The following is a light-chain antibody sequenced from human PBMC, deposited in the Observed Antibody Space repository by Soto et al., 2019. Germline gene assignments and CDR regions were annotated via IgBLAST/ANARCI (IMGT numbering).Light chain of an antibody. J-gene: IGLJ2*01. CDR3: SAFAASNPVL. V-gene: IGLV2-8*01. CDR1: SSDVGAYDY. Sequence: QSALTQLPSASGSPGQSVTISCTGTSSDVGAYDYISWYQQHPGKAPKLIIYEVSKRPSGVPDRFSGSRSDNTASLTVSGLQADDEGDYYCSAFAASNPVLFGGGTKLTVL. CDR2: EVS.